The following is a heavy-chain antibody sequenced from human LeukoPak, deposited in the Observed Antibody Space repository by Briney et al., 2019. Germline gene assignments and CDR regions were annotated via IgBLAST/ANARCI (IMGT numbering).Heavy chain of an antibody. D-gene: IGHD3-22*01. Sequence: PGGSLRLSCAASGFTFSDYYMSWIRQAPGKGLEWVSYISSSGSTIYYADSVKGRFTISRDNAKNSLYLQMNSLRAEDTAVYYCAKDPALYDSSGYYSPRFDYWGQGTLVTVSS. CDR2: ISSSGSTI. V-gene: IGHV3-11*04. J-gene: IGHJ4*02. CDR3: AKDPALYDSSGYYSPRFDY. CDR1: GFTFSDYY.